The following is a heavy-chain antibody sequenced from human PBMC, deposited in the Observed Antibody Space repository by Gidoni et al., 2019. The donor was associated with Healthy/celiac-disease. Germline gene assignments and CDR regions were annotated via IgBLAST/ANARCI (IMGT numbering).Heavy chain of an antibody. CDR3: ARDRVWSGYYSGMDV. Sequence: QVQLVQSGAEVRKPGASGKVSCKASGDTCTGYYMHWVRQAPGQGLEWMGWINPNSGGTNYAQKFQGRVTMTRDTSISTAYMELSRLRADDTAVYYCARDRVWSGYYSGMDVWGQGTTVTVSS. V-gene: IGHV1-2*02. CDR1: GDTCTGYY. J-gene: IGHJ6*02. CDR2: INPNSGGT. D-gene: IGHD3-3*01.